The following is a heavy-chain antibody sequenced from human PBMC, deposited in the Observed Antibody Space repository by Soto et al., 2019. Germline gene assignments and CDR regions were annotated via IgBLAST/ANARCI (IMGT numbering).Heavy chain of an antibody. CDR2: ISYDGTEE. Sequence: GGSLRLSCAASGFTFSSFGMHWVRQAPGEGLEWVAVISYDGTEEKYADSVRGRATVSRDNSKNTVYLQMNRLRGDDSAIHYCAKGRFDVVTISPFDHWGQGTLVTVSS. V-gene: IGHV3-30*18. CDR3: AKGRFDVVTISPFDH. CDR1: GFTFSSFG. J-gene: IGHJ4*01. D-gene: IGHD3-3*02.